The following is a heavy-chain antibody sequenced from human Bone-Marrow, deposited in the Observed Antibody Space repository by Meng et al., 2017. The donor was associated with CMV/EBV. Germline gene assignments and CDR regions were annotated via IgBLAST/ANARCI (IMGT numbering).Heavy chain of an antibody. CDR3: ARDRYSSGWPPDY. V-gene: IGHV3-53*01. CDR1: GFAASSSY. Sequence: GESLKISCAASGFAASSSYMNWVRRAPGKGLEWVSIIYSDDRTYYADSVKGRFTISSDNSKNTLYLQMNNLRAEDTAVYYCARDRYSSGWPPDYWGQGTLVTVSS. D-gene: IGHD6-19*01. J-gene: IGHJ4*02. CDR2: IYSDDRT.